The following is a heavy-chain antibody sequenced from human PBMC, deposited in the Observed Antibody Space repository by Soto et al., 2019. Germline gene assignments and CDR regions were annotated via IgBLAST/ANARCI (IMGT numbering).Heavy chain of an antibody. CDR1: GYSFTSYW. D-gene: IGHD6-13*01. CDR3: ARRSIAAAGQMNGMDV. V-gene: IGHV5-10-1*01. CDR2: IDPSDSYT. J-gene: IGHJ6*02. Sequence: ESLTISCKGSGYSFTSYWISWVRQMRGKGLEWMGRIDPSDSYTNYSPSFQGHVTISADKSISTAYLQWSSLKASDTAMYYCARRSIAAAGQMNGMDVWGQGTTVTVSS.